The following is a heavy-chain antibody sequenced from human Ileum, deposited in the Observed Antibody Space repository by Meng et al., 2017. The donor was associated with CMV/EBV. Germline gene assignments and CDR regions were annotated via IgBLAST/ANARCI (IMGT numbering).Heavy chain of an antibody. V-gene: IGHV4-4*07. CDR1: GGSISNYY. Sequence: QEQLQESGPGLVKTSETLSLTCYVSGGSISNYYWSWIRQPAGKGLEWIAHIYTSGTTNYNPSLKSRVTMSVDTSRNQFSLKLTSVTAADTAVYYCARNYGSGNWNFFHYWGQGTLVTVSS. CDR2: IYTSGTT. J-gene: IGHJ4*02. CDR3: ARNYGSGNWNFFHY. D-gene: IGHD3-10*01.